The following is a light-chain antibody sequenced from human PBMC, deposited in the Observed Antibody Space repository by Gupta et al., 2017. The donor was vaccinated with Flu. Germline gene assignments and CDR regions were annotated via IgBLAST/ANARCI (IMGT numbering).Light chain of an antibody. CDR3: NSYGAAKV. CDR1: GSEVGAYDY. J-gene: IGLJ2*01. CDR2: DVN. V-gene: IGLV2-11*01. Sequence: GQSVAISCTGTGSEVGAYDYVSWYQQYPGQALIRIIYDVNKRPSGVPDRFTGSKSGTTASLTISGLQAEEEAYYHCNSYGAAKVVGGGTRLTVL.